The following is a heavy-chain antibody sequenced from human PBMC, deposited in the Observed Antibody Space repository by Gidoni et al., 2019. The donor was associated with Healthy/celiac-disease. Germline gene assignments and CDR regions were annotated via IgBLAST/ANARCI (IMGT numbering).Heavy chain of an antibody. V-gene: IGHV4-38-2*02. Sequence: QVQLQESGPGLVKPSETLSLTCTVSGYSISSGYYWGWNRQPPGKGLEWIGSIYHSGSTYYNPSLKSRVTISVDTSKNQFSLKLSSVTAADTAVYYCALTFGGVIPAFDIWGQGTMVTVSS. CDR1: GYSISSGYY. J-gene: IGHJ3*02. D-gene: IGHD3-16*02. CDR2: IYHSGST. CDR3: ALTFGGVIPAFDI.